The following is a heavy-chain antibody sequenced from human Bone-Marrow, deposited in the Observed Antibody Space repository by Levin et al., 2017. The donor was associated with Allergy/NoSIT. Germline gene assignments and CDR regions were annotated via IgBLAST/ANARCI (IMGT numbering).Heavy chain of an antibody. J-gene: IGHJ5*02. Sequence: SETLSLTCTVSGGSISSSSYYWGWIRQPPGKELEWIGSIYYSGSTYYNPSLKSRVTISVDTSKHQISLKLSSVTAADTAVYYCERHWTYGYVIRWYPQNWFDPWGQGILVTASS. CDR2: IYYSGST. CDR3: ERHWTYGYVIRWYPQNWFDP. D-gene: IGHD5-18*01. CDR1: GGSISSSSYY. V-gene: IGHV4-39*01.